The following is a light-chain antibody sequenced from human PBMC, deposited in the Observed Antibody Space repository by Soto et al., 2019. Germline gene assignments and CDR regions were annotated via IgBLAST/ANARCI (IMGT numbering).Light chain of an antibody. CDR2: AVS. CDR1: QGIKND. Sequence: DIQMTQSPSSLSASVGDGVPITCRASQGIKNDLAWYQQKPGKAPKRLIYAVSSLQSEVPSRFSGSGSGTEFTLTISSLQPEDVATYYCLQHHSYPQTFGQGTKVDIK. J-gene: IGKJ1*01. CDR3: LQHHSYPQT. V-gene: IGKV1-17*01.